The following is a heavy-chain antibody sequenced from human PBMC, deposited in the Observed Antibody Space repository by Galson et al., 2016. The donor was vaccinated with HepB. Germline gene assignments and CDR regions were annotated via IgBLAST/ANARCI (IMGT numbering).Heavy chain of an antibody. CDR3: ARGKSHKSNSYDGMDV. J-gene: IGHJ6*02. Sequence: SLRLSYAASGFTFSDYYMSWIRQAPGKGLEWVSYITSSSTTTYYADSVACRFTISRDNAKRPLDLQLNSLRVEDTAVYYCARGKSHKSNSYDGMDVWGQGTTATVSS. V-gene: IGHV3-11*01. D-gene: IGHD3-3*01. CDR1: GFTFSDYY. CDR2: ITSSSTTT.